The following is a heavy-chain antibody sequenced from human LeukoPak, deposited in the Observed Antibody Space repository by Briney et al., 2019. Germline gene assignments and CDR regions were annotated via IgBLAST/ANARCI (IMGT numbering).Heavy chain of an antibody. D-gene: IGHD1-7*01. CDR3: ARDPLSMELPQGS. Sequence: PGGSLRLSCVASGFTFSSYSMSWVRQAPGTGLEWVSSISSSSDDINYVDSVKGRFSISRDNAKNSLYPQMNSLRVEDTAVYYCARDPLSMELPQGSWGQGTLVTVSS. J-gene: IGHJ4*02. CDR1: GFTFSSYS. CDR2: ISSSSDDI. V-gene: IGHV3-21*01.